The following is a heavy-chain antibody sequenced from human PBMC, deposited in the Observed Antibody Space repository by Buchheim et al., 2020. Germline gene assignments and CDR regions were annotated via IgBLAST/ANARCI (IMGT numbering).Heavy chain of an antibody. CDR2: IWYDGSNK. CDR1: GFTFSSYG. CDR3: ARNGLNMGEFDY. Sequence: QVQLVESGGGVVQPGRSLRLSCAASGFTFSSYGMHWVRQAPGKGLEWVAVIWYDGSNKYYADSVKGGFTISRDNSKNTLYLQRNSLRAEDTAVYYCARNGLNMGEFDYWGQGTL. D-gene: IGHD3-16*01. J-gene: IGHJ4*02. V-gene: IGHV3-33*01.